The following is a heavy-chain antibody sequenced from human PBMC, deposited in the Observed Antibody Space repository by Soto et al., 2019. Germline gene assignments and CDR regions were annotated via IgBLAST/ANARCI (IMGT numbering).Heavy chain of an antibody. V-gene: IGHV3-11*01. Sequence: QVQLVESGGGLVKPGGSLRLSCAASGFTFTDYYMSWIRQIPGKGLEWISYISVRGDVIHYIGSVKGRFTISRDNAKNSVFLQMDSLRVEDSAIYYCARERAPDIRFDSWGQGTLVTVSS. CDR3: ARERAPDIRFDS. D-gene: IGHD5-12*01. J-gene: IGHJ5*01. CDR2: ISVRGDVI. CDR1: GFTFTDYY.